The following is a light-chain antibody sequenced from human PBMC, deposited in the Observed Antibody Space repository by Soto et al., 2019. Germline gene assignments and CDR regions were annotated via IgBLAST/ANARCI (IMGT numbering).Light chain of an antibody. CDR2: GAS. V-gene: IGKV3-20*01. CDR1: QTISSNY. CDR3: QQYGRSPPEFT. Sequence: EIVLTQSPGTLSLSAGERATLSCRASQTISSNYLAWYQQKPGQAPRLLIFGASYRATGIPDRFRGSGSGTDFTRTISRLEPEDFAVYYCQQYGRSPPEFTFGPGTKVDIK. J-gene: IGKJ3*01.